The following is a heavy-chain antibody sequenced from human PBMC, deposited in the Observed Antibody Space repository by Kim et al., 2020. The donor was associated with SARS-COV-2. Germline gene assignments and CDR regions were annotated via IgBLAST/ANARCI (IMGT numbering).Heavy chain of an antibody. D-gene: IGHD5-18*01. J-gene: IGHJ4*02. CDR3: ARPSVDTAMVPFDY. Sequence: SPSFQGQVTISADKSISTAYLQWSSLKASDTAMYYCARPSVDTAMVPFDYWGQGTLVTVSS. V-gene: IGHV5-51*01.